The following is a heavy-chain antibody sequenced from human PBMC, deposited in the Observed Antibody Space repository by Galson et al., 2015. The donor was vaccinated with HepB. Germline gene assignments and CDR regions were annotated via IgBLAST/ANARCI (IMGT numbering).Heavy chain of an antibody. J-gene: IGHJ5*02. CDR2: IYSGGST. CDR3: ARGITMVRGVRWFDP. V-gene: IGHV3-66*01. D-gene: IGHD3-10*01. Sequence: SLRLSCEPSGFTVSSNYMSWVRQAPGKGLEWVSVIYSGGSTYYADSVKGRFTISRDNSKNTLYLQMNSLRAEDTAVYYCARGITMVRGVRWFDPWGQGTLVTVSS. CDR1: GFTVSSNY.